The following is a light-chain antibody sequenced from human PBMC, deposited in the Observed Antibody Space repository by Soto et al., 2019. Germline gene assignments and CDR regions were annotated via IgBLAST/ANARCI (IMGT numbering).Light chain of an antibody. CDR1: SSDVGSYNL. J-gene: IGLJ1*01. Sequence: QSVLTQPASVSGSPGQSITLSCTGSSSDVGSYNLVSWYQYHPGKAPKLMIYEGTKRPSGVSNRFSGSKSGNTASLTISGLQDEDEADYYCCSYAGGTTYVFGTGTKVTVL. V-gene: IGLV2-23*01. CDR2: EGT. CDR3: CSYAGGTTYV.